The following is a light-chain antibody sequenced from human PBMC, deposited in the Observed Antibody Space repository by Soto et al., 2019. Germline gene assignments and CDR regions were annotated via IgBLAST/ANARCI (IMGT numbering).Light chain of an antibody. Sequence: DIRMTQSPSSVSGSVGDRVSMTCRASQDIASWLAWYQQRPGKAPVLLIFGASILQSGVSSRFSGSGAGTEFNLTINSLQPEDFGVYYCQKAHNLPVTCGGGTKVDIK. CDR1: QDIASW. CDR3: QKAHNLPVT. V-gene: IGKV1-12*01. CDR2: GAS. J-gene: IGKJ4*01.